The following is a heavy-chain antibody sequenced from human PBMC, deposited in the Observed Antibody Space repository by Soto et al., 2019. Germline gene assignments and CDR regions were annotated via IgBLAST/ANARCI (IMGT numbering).Heavy chain of an antibody. CDR2: IIPILGIA. V-gene: IGHV1-69*02. CDR3: ATVREKYCSSTSCSEVKEYYYYYMDV. J-gene: IGHJ6*03. CDR1: GGTFSSYT. Sequence: QVQLVQSGAEVKKPGSSVKVSCKASGGTFSSYTISWVRQAPGQGLEWMGRIIPILGIANYAQKFQGRVTITADKSTSTAYMELSSLRSEDTAVYYCATVREKYCSSTSCSEVKEYYYYYMDVWGKGTTVTVSS. D-gene: IGHD2-2*01.